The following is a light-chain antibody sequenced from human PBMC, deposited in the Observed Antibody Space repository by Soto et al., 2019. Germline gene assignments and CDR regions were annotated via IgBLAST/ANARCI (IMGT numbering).Light chain of an antibody. CDR3: CSYAGSSTFYV. Sequence: QSVLTQPASVSGSPGQSITISCTGTSSDVGSYNLVSWYQQHPGKAPKLMIYEVSKWPSGVSNRFSGSKSGNTASLTISGLQAGDEADYYCCSYAGSSTFYVFGTGTKATVL. J-gene: IGLJ1*01. V-gene: IGLV2-23*02. CDR2: EVS. CDR1: SSDVGSYNL.